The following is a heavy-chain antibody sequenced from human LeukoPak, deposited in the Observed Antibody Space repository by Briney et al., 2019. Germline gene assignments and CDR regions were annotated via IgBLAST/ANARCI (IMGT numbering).Heavy chain of an antibody. Sequence: SVKVSCKASGYTFTSYGISWVRQAPGQGLEWMGRIIPILGIANYAQKFQGRVTITADKSTNTVYMELFSLRSEDTAVYYCARPRTRTWQRDAFDIWGQGTMVTVSS. CDR2: IIPILGIA. V-gene: IGHV1-69*04. J-gene: IGHJ3*02. CDR1: GYTFTSYG. CDR3: ARPRTRTWQRDAFDI. D-gene: IGHD2-2*01.